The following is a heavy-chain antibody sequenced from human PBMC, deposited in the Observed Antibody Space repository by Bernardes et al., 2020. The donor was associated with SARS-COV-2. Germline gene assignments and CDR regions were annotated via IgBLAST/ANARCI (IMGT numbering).Heavy chain of an antibody. J-gene: IGHJ6*02. Sequence: GGSLRLSCAASGFTFSGYWMHWVRQAPGKGLVWVSRIRNDGTSSTYADSVKGRFTISRDNAKNTLYLQMNSLRAEDTAVYYCAKEGGIYYDILTGYYPHYYYYGMDVWGQGTTVTVSS. D-gene: IGHD3-9*01. CDR1: GFTFSGYW. CDR3: AKEGGIYYDILTGYYPHYYYYGMDV. V-gene: IGHV3-74*03. CDR2: IRNDGTSS.